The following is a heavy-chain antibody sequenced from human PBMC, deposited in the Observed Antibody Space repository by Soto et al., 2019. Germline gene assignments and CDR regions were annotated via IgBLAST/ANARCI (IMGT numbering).Heavy chain of an antibody. CDR1: GGTFNSYA. Sequence: QVQLVQSGAEVKKPGSSVKVSCKASGGTFNSYAISWVRQAPGQELEWMGGIIPIFGTANYAQKFQGRVTITADESTSTAYMELSSLRSEDTAVYYCARAIAARPRDYYYYGMDVWGQGTTVTVSS. D-gene: IGHD6-6*01. J-gene: IGHJ6*02. CDR3: ARAIAARPRDYYYYGMDV. V-gene: IGHV1-69*01. CDR2: IIPIFGTA.